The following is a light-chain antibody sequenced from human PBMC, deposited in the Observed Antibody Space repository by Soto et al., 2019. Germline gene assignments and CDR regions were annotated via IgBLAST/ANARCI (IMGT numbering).Light chain of an antibody. CDR2: AAS. J-gene: IGKJ2*01. V-gene: IGKV1-39*01. CDR1: QSISNY. CDR3: QQSHSTPYT. Sequence: DIQMTQSPSSLSASVGDRVTITCRASQSISNYLNWYQQKPGKAPKLLIYAASSLQSGVTSSFSGSGSGTDFTLTISSLQSEDVATYYCQQSHSTPYTFGQGTKLEIK.